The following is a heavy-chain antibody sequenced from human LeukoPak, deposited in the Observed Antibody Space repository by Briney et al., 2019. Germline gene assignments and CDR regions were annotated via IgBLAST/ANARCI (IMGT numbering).Heavy chain of an antibody. CDR2: IIGSSGAT. Sequence: GGSLRLSCAASGFRFSNYAMNWVRQAPGKGLEWVSLIIGSSGATFYADSVKGRFTISRDNSKNTLFLQMNSLRAEDTPLYYCAKGAYDYIEMGYIDYWGQGTLVTVSS. CDR3: AKGAYDYIEMGYIDY. D-gene: IGHD5-12*01. V-gene: IGHV3-23*01. J-gene: IGHJ4*02. CDR1: GFRFSNYA.